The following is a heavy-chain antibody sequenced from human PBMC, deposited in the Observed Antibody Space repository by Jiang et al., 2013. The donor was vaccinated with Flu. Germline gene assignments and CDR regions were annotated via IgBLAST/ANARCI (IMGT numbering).Heavy chain of an antibody. Sequence: KVSCKASGGTFSSYAISWVRQAPGQGLEWMGAIMPIFDTTNYAQKFQGRVTITADKSTSTAYLELSSLRSDDTAVYYCARDSTGYSSGWFPFWGQGTLVTVSS. CDR2: IMPIFDTT. J-gene: IGHJ4*02. CDR1: GGTFSSYA. V-gene: IGHV1-69*06. D-gene: IGHD6-19*01. CDR3: ARDSTGYSSGWFPF.